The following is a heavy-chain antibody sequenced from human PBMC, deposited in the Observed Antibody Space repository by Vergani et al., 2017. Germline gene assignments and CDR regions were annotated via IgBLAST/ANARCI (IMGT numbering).Heavy chain of an antibody. Sequence: QVQLVQSGTEMKKPGSSVKVSCKASGGTFSSSGLSWVRQAPGQGLEWMGRIIPIFGTANYAQKFQGRVTITADESTSTVYMDLSSLKSEDTAIYYCARDLRPTVGLGFYHYMDVWGEGTSVIVSS. CDR3: ARDLRPTVGLGFYHYMDV. CDR1: GGTFSSSG. CDR2: IIPIFGTA. V-gene: IGHV1-69*13. D-gene: IGHD3-16*01. J-gene: IGHJ6*03.